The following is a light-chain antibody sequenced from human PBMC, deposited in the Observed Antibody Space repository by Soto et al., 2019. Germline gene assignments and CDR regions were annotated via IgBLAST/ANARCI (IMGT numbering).Light chain of an antibody. CDR2: GAS. Sequence: EIVMTQSPATLSVSPGERATFSCRASQSVSSNLAWYQQKAGQAPRLVLYGASTRSTSNPARFRGSGSGTEFTLTISSLQAEESAVYYCQQYNDWRRTFGQGTNVEIK. V-gene: IGKV3-15*01. CDR1: QSVSSN. CDR3: QQYNDWRRT. J-gene: IGKJ1*01.